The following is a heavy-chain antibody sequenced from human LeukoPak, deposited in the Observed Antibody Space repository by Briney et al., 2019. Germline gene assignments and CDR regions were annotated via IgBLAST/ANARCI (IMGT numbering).Heavy chain of an antibody. D-gene: IGHD6-13*01. CDR2: IYYSGST. J-gene: IGHJ4*02. Sequence: SETLSLTCSVSGGSLSNYYWNWIRQPPGKGLEWIGSIYYSGSTDYKSSLKSRVTISVDTSENQFSLKVSSVTAADTAVYYRARHRGSSWYESFDYWGQGILVTVSS. V-gene: IGHV4-59*08. CDR3: ARHRGSSWYESFDY. CDR1: GGSLSNYY.